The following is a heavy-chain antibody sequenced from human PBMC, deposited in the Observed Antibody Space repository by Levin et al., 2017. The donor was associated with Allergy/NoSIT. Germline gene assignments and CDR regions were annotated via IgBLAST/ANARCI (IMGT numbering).Heavy chain of an antibody. D-gene: IGHD6-19*01. CDR3: ARGELAGGMDV. CDR2: IYYSGST. V-gene: IGHV4-59*01. Sequence: SETLSLTCTVSGGSISSYYWSWIRQPPGKGLEWIGYIYYSGSTNYNPSLKSRVTISVDTSKNQFSLKLSSVTAADTAVYYCARGELAGGMDVWGQGTTVTVSS. J-gene: IGHJ6*02. CDR1: GGSISSYY.